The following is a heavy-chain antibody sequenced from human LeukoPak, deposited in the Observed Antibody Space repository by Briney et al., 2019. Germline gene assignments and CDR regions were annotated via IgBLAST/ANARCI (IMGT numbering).Heavy chain of an antibody. D-gene: IGHD2-2*01. CDR1: GFTFSSYS. CDR2: ISSSSSYI. CDR3: AREGGGYCSSTSCHDWSDP. Sequence: PGGSLRLSCAASGFTFSSYSMNWVRQAPGKGLEWVSSISSSSSYIYYADSVKGRFTISRDNAKNSLYLQMNSLRAEDTAVYYCAREGGGYCSSTSCHDWSDPWGQGTLVTVSS. J-gene: IGHJ5*02. V-gene: IGHV3-21*01.